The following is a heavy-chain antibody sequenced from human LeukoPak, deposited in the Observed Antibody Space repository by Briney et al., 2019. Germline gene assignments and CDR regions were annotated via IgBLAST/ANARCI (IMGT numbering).Heavy chain of an antibody. CDR2: IYYSGST. CDR3: ARAMVRGVIRFDY. D-gene: IGHD3-10*01. J-gene: IGHJ4*02. Sequence: SETLSLTCTVSGGSISSSSYYWGWIRQPPGKGLEWIGSIYYSGSTYYNPSLKSRVTISVDTSKNQFSLKLSSVTAADTAVYYCARAMVRGVIRFDYWGQGTLVTVSS. V-gene: IGHV4-39*07. CDR1: GGSISSSSYY.